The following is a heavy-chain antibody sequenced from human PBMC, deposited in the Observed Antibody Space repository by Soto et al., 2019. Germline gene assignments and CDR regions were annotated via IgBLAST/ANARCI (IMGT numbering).Heavy chain of an antibody. CDR1: GYTLTELS. CDR2: FDPEDGET. CDR3: ARGARGYSGYDRAEYYYYYYMDV. Sequence: ASVKVSFKVSGYTLTELSMHWVRQAPGKGLEWMGGFDPEDGETIYAQKFQGRVTMTEDTSTDTAYMELSSLRSEATAVYYCARGARGYSGYDRAEYYYYYYMDVWGKGTTVTVSS. D-gene: IGHD5-12*01. J-gene: IGHJ6*03. V-gene: IGHV1-24*01.